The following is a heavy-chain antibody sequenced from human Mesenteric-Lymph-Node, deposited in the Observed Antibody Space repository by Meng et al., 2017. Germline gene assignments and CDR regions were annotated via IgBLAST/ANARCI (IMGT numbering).Heavy chain of an antibody. CDR3: AKDNSGWQHTDY. CDR1: GVSVSGDTW. D-gene: IGHD6-19*01. J-gene: IGHJ4*02. Sequence: QVQLQESGPGLWTPSGTLSLTCVVSGVSVSGDTWWSWVRQSPGKGLECIGEIYPTGTTQYNPSLDSRATISVDKAKNQISLKLTSVTAADTAVYYCAKDNSGWQHTDYWGQGILVTVSS. CDR2: IYPTGTT. V-gene: IGHV4-4*02.